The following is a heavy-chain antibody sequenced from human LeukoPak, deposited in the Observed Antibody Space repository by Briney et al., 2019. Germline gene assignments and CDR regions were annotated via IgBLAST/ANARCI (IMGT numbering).Heavy chain of an antibody. CDR2: IYSGGTI. V-gene: IGHV3-53*01. CDR3: ARDIPFHSAY. CDR1: GFSVSTTY. J-gene: IGHJ4*02. D-gene: IGHD2-2*02. Sequence: PGGSLRLSCTASGFSVSTTYMGWVRQAPGKGLESVSVIYSGGTIYYADSVKGRFTISRDTPRNTLYLQMNSLRVEDTAVYYCARDIPFHSAYWGQGTLVTVSS.